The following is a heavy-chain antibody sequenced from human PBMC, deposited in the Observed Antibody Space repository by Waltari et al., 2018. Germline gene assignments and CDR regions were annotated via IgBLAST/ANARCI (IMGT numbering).Heavy chain of an antibody. D-gene: IGHD1-26*01. V-gene: IGHV3-23*01. Sequence: EVQLLESGGDLVEPGGSLRLSCAASGFTFFYHTMNWVRQAPGKGLGWVSAIKWNGVDTYYADSVRGRFTVSRDNSQYALYLHMTDLRAEDTAVYFCARDGLGAPPGDDYWGRGTLVTVSS. CDR1: GFTFFYHT. CDR3: ARDGLGAPPGDDY. CDR2: IKWNGVDT. J-gene: IGHJ4*02.